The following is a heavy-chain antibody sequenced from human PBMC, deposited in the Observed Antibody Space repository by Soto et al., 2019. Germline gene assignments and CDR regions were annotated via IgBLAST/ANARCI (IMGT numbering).Heavy chain of an antibody. V-gene: IGHV4-31*03. Sequence: QVQLQESGPGLVKPSQTLSLTCTVSGGSISSGGYYWSWIRQHPGKGLEWIGYIYYSGSTNYNPSLKSRVTISVDTSKNQFSLKLSSVTAADTAVYYCAGLGGYCSSTSCRPFDYWGQGTLVTVSS. D-gene: IGHD2-2*01. CDR1: GGSISSGGYY. CDR2: IYYSGST. J-gene: IGHJ4*02. CDR3: AGLGGYCSSTSCRPFDY.